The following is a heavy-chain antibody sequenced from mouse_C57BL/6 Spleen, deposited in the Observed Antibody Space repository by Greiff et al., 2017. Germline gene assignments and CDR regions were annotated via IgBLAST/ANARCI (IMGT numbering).Heavy chain of an antibody. D-gene: IGHD1-1*02. V-gene: IGHV1-61*01. CDR1: GYTFTSYW. CDR2: IYPSDSET. J-gene: IGHJ4*01. Sequence: QVQLQQPGAELVRPGSSVQLSCKASGYTFTSYWMDWVKQRPGQGLEWIGNIYPSDSETHYNQKFKDKATLTVDKSSSTAYMQLSSLTAEDSAVYYCARGGGMLDYWGQGTSVTVSS. CDR3: ARGGGMLDY.